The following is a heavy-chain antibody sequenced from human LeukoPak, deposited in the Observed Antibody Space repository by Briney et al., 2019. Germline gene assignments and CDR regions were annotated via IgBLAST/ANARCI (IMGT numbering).Heavy chain of an antibody. CDR1: GFTFSSYA. D-gene: IGHD3-22*01. V-gene: IGHV3-23*01. CDR2: ISGSGGST. J-gene: IGHJ6*03. Sequence: GGSLRLSCAASGFTFSSYAMSWVRQAPGKGLEWVSAISGSGGSTYYADSVKGRFTISRDNSKNTLYLQMNSLRAEDTAVYYCATSPPHYDSSGYYRRNYYYYYMDVWGKGTTVTVSS. CDR3: ATSPPHYDSSGYYRRNYYYYYMDV.